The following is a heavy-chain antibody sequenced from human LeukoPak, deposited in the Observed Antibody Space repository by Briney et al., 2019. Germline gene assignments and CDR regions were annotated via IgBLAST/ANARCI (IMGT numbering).Heavy chain of an antibody. Sequence: SGGSLRLSCAASGFTFDDYAMHWVRQAPGKGLELVSGISWNSGSIGYADSVKGRFTISRDNAKNSLYLQMNSLRAEDMALYYCAKEGSSGWYDYWGQGTLVTVSS. CDR1: GFTFDDYA. CDR3: AKEGSSGWYDY. V-gene: IGHV3-9*03. CDR2: ISWNSGSI. J-gene: IGHJ4*02. D-gene: IGHD6-19*01.